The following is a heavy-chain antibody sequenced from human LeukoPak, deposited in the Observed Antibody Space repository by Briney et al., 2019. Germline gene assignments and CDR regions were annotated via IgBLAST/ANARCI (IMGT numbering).Heavy chain of an antibody. CDR2: INPDGGRI. D-gene: IGHD3-10*01. Sequence: GGSLRLSCAAPGFTFSNYWMHWVRQAPGKGLVWVSRINPDGGRISYADSVQSRFTISRDNAKNTVYLQMNSLGAEDTAVYYCARVGTGSWYFDLWGRGTLVTFSS. J-gene: IGHJ2*01. CDR3: ARVGTGSWYFDL. CDR1: GFTFSNYW. V-gene: IGHV3-74*01.